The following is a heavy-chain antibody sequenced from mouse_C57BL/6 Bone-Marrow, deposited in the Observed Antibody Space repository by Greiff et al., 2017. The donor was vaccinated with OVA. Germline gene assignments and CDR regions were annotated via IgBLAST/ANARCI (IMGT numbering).Heavy chain of an antibody. CDR1: GYTFTSYW. Sequence: QVQLQQPGAELVRPGSSVKLSCKASGYTFTSYWMDWVKQRPGQGLEWIGNIYPSDSETHYNQKFKDKATLTVDKSSSTAYMQLSSLTSEDSAVYYCARGQLGLSMDYWGQGTSVTVSS. CDR2: IYPSDSET. J-gene: IGHJ4*01. V-gene: IGHV1-61*01. CDR3: ARGQLGLSMDY. D-gene: IGHD4-1*02.